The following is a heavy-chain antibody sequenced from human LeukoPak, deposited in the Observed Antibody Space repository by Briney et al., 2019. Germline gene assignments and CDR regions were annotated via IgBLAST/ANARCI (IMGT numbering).Heavy chain of an antibody. CDR1: GFTFDDYA. Sequence: GGSLRLSCAASGFTFDDYAMHWVRQAPGKGLEWGSGISWNSGSIGYADSVKGRFTISRDNAKNSLYLEMNSLRVEDTALYYCTKAPGDSSGRDFSDIWGQGTMVTVSS. D-gene: IGHD3-22*01. J-gene: IGHJ3*02. V-gene: IGHV3-9*01. CDR2: ISWNSGSI. CDR3: TKAPGDSSGRDFSDI.